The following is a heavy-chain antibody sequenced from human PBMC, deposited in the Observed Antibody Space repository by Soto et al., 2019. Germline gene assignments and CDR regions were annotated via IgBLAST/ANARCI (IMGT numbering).Heavy chain of an antibody. CDR3: ARPDCSSTSCYQSDYYGMDV. Sequence: GWSLRLSCAASGFTFSSYSMNWVRQAPGKGLEWVSSISSSSSYIYYADSVKGRVTISRDNAKNSLYLQMNSLRAEDTAVYYCARPDCSSTSCYQSDYYGMDVSGQGTTVTVSS. CDR2: ISSSSSYI. D-gene: IGHD2-2*01. J-gene: IGHJ6*02. CDR1: GFTFSSYS. V-gene: IGHV3-21*01.